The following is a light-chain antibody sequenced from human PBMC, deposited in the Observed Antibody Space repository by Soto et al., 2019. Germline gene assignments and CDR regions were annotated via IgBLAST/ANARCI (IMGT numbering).Light chain of an antibody. J-gene: IGKJ5*01. CDR2: TAS. CDR3: QQRRGYPIT. V-gene: IGKV1-9*01. CDR1: QGIGSA. Sequence: DIQLTQSPSFLSASVGDRVTITCRASQGIGSALAWYQQKPGRAPKLLIHTASTLQSGVPSRFSGSGSGTECTLAISSRQPEDLAVYYCQQRRGYPITFGQGTRLEIK.